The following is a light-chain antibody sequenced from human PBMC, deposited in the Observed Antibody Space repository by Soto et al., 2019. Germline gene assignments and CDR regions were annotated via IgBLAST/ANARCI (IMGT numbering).Light chain of an antibody. J-gene: IGKJ1*01. CDR2: DAS. V-gene: IGKV1-8*01. CDR1: QGISSY. Sequence: AIRMTQSPSSFSASTGDRVTITCRASQGISSYLAWYQQKPGKAPKLLIYDASSLESGVPSRFSGSGSGTEFTLTISNLQPDDFATYYCQQYNSLWTFGQGTKVDI. CDR3: QQYNSLWT.